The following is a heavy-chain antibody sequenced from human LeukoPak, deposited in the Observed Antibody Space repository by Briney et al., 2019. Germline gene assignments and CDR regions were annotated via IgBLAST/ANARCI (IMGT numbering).Heavy chain of an antibody. CDR3: AKDTGSGSYPLNAFGI. CDR2: IDWDSGSI. Sequence: PGRSLRLSCAASGFTFDDYGMHWVRQAPGKGLEWVSGIDWDSGSIGYADSVKGRFTISRDNAKNSLYLQMNSLRAEDTALYYCAKDTGSGSYPLNAFGIWGQGTMVTVSS. D-gene: IGHD1-26*01. CDR1: GFTFDDYG. V-gene: IGHV3-9*01. J-gene: IGHJ3*02.